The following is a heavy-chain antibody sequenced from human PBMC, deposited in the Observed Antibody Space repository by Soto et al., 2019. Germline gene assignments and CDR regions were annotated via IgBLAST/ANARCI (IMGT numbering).Heavy chain of an antibody. CDR3: AREGDGSRWFNYFEY. CDR2: MSSGGSTI. Sequence: EMQLVESGGGLVQPGGSLRLACAASGFTFSRDSMNWVRQAPGKGLEWVSYMSSGGSTIYYADSVKGRFTISRDNAKNALYLQMNSMRAEDTAVYYCAREGDGSRWFNYFEYWGQGTQVTVSS. D-gene: IGHD6-13*01. V-gene: IGHV3-48*01. J-gene: IGHJ4*02. CDR1: GFTFSRDS.